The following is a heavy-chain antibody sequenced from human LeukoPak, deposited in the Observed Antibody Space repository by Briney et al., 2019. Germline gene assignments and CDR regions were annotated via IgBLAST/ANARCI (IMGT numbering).Heavy chain of an antibody. D-gene: IGHD6-19*01. CDR1: GYTFTGYY. V-gene: IGHV1-2*02. Sequence: ASVKVSCKASGYTFTGYYMHWVRQAPGQGLEWMGWINPNIGGTNYAQKFQGRVTMTRDTSISTAYMELSRLRSDDTAVYYCARDEAGGWYYYYYYYGMDVWGQGTTVTVSS. CDR3: ARDEAGGWYYYYYYYGMDV. J-gene: IGHJ6*02. CDR2: INPNIGGT.